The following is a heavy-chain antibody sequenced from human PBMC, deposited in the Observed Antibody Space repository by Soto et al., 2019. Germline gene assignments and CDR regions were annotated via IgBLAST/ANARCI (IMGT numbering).Heavy chain of an antibody. CDR2: IIPIFGTT. V-gene: IGHV1-69*06. CDR1: GGTFSSYA. CDR3: ARDLGPRAGGGGY. Sequence: QVQLVQSGAEVKKPGSSVKVSCKASGGTFSSYAISWVRQAPGQGLEWMGGIIPIFGTTNYAQKFQGRITITADKPTRKPYMELSSLRSEDTAVYYCARDLGPRAGGGGYWGQGTLVTVSS. J-gene: IGHJ4*02. D-gene: IGHD3-16*01.